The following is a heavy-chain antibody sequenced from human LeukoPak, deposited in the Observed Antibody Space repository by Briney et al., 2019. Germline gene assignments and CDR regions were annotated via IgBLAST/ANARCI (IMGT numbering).Heavy chain of an antibody. D-gene: IGHD6-13*01. CDR2: INSDGSGT. V-gene: IGHV3-74*03. J-gene: IGHJ6*02. Sequence: GGSLRLSCAASGFTFSSYLMHWVRQAPGKGLVWVSRINSDGSGTTYADSVKGRFTISRDNAKNTLYLQMNSLRAEDTAVYYCAKDPSYSSSWYGYYYYGMDVWGQGTTVTVSS. CDR1: GFTFSSYL. CDR3: AKDPSYSSSWYGYYYYGMDV.